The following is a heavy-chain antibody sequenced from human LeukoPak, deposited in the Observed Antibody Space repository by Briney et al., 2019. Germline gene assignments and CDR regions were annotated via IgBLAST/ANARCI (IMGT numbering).Heavy chain of an antibody. CDR3: ARVDYYDSSGYPLGAFDI. V-gene: IGHV4-39*07. D-gene: IGHD3-22*01. Sequence: PSETLSLTCTVSGGSISSSSYYWGWIRQPPGKGLEWIGSIYYSGSTYYNPSLKSRVTISVDTSKNQFSLKLSSVTAADTAVYYCARVDYYDSSGYPLGAFDIWGQGTMVTVSS. CDR1: GGSISSSSYY. CDR2: IYYSGST. J-gene: IGHJ3*02.